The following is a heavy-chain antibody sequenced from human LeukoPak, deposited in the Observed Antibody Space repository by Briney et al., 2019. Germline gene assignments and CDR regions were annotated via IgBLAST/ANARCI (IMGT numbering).Heavy chain of an antibody. V-gene: IGHV3-33*01. CDR2: IWFDGANT. J-gene: IGHJ4*02. CDR1: GFTFSTYG. Sequence: GRSLRLSCAASGFTFSTYGMHWVRQAPGKGLEWVAVIWFDGANTYYADSVKGRFTISRDNSQNTLYLQMNSPSAEDTAVYYCARELGYFDYWGQGTLVTVSS. CDR3: ARELGYFDY. D-gene: IGHD3-16*01.